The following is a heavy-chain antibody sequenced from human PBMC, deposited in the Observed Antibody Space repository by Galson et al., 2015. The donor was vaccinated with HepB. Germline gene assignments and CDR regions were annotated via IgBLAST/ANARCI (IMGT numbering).Heavy chain of an antibody. CDR1: GFIFSTYA. V-gene: IGHV3-30*03. CDR2: ISYDGNNK. CDR3: ARDYFRGLTGYRSGWSAGY. D-gene: IGHD6-13*01. J-gene: IGHJ4*02. Sequence: SLRLSCAASGFIFSTYAMHWVRQAPGKGLEWVAVISYDGNNKYYADSVKGRFTISRDNSRNTLFLQMISLRSEDTAVYYCARDYFRGLTGYRSGWSAGYWGQGTLVTVSS.